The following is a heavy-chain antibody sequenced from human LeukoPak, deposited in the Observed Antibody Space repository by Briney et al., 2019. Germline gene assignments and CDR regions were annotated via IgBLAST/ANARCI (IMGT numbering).Heavy chain of an antibody. CDR1: GFTFSSYA. J-gene: IGHJ4*02. CDR3: AVFSLDYGDSDY. Sequence: GGSLRLSCAASGFTFSSYAMSWVRQAPGKGLEWVSAISGSGGSTYYADSVKGRFTISRDNSKNTLNLQTNSLRAEDTAVYYCAVFSLDYGDSDYWGQGTLVTVSS. CDR2: ISGSGGST. V-gene: IGHV3-23*01. D-gene: IGHD4-17*01.